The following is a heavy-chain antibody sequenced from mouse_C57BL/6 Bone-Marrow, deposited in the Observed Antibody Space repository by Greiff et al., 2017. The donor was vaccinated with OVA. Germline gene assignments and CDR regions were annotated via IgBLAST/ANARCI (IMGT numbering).Heavy chain of an antibody. CDR2: IYPRSGNT. D-gene: IGHD2-5*01. Sequence: VQLQESGAELARPGASVKLSCKASGYTFTSYGISWVKQRTGQGLEWIGEIYPRSGNTYYNEKFKGKATLTADKSSSTAYMELRSLTSEDSAVYFCAKSYSNYAWFAYWGQGTLVTVSA. J-gene: IGHJ3*01. CDR3: AKSYSNYAWFAY. V-gene: IGHV1-81*01. CDR1: GYTFTSYG.